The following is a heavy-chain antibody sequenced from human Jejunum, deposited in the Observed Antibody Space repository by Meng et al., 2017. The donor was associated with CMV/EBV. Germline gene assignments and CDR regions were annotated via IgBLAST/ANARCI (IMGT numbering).Heavy chain of an antibody. CDR2: INSDGSDT. CDR3: ARVEQEMC. Sequence: EVQLVGGGGGLVQPGGSLRLSCAASGFTFSSNWMHWVRQAPGKGLVWVSHINSDGSDTNYADSVKGRFTISRDNAKNTLYLQMNSLRDEDTAVYYCARVEQEMCWGQGTLVTVSS. CDR1: GFTFSSNW. V-gene: IGHV3-74*01. J-gene: IGHJ4*02. D-gene: IGHD1/OR15-1a*01.